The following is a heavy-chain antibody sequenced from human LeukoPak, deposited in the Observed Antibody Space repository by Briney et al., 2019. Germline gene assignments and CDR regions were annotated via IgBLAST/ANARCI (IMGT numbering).Heavy chain of an antibody. J-gene: IGHJ2*01. V-gene: IGHV3-21*01. D-gene: IGHD6-13*01. CDR3: VREGVSSSWNNWYFDL. Sequence: GGSLRLSCAASGFTFSSYSMNWVRQAPGKGLEWVSSISTSSSYIHYADSVKGRFTISRDNAKNSLYLQMNSLRAEDTAVYYCVREGVSSSWNNWYFDLWGRGTLVTVSS. CDR1: GFTFSSYS. CDR2: ISTSSSYI.